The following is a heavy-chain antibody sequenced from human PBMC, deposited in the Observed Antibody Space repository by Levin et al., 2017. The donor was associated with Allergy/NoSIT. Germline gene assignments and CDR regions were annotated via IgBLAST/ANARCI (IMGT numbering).Heavy chain of an antibody. CDR2: IYWDDEK. CDR3: ARRRWEYFGRSGYPLFDP. CDR1: GFSLSATKMG. V-gene: IGHV2-5*02. J-gene: IGHJ5*02. D-gene: IGHD3-3*01. Sequence: SGPTLVKPTQTPTLTCTFSGFSLSATKMGVGWFRQSPGKALEWLALIYWDDEKRYSPALNSRLSITKDTSRNQVVLTMTNVDPVDTATSYCARRRWEYFGRSGYPLFDPWGQGTLVTVSS.